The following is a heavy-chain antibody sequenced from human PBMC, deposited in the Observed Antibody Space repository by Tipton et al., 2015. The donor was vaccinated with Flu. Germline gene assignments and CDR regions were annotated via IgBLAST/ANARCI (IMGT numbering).Heavy chain of an antibody. CDR1: GGSTSSGSYY. CDR2: IYTSGST. J-gene: IGHJ6*02. Sequence: TLSLTCTVSGGSTSSGSYYWSWIRQPAGKGLEWIGRIYTSGSTNYNPSLKSRVTISVDTSKNQFSLKLSSVTAADTAVYYCARGPQLVLDYYYGMDVWGQGTTVTVSS. CDR3: ARGPQLVLDYYYGMDV. V-gene: IGHV4-61*02. D-gene: IGHD6-13*01.